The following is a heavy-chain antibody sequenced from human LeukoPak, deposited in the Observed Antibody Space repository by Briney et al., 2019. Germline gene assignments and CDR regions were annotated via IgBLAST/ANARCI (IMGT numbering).Heavy chain of an antibody. CDR2: IYPGDSDT. J-gene: IGHJ5*02. V-gene: IGHV5-51*01. CDR1: GYSFASSW. Sequence: HGESLKISCKGSGYSFASSWIGWVRQMPGKGLECMGIIYPGDSDTRYSPSFQGQVTISADKSISTAYLQWSSLKASDTAMYYCARSPENDILTGYYSWFDPWGQGTLVTVSS. D-gene: IGHD3-9*01. CDR3: ARSPENDILTGYYSWFDP.